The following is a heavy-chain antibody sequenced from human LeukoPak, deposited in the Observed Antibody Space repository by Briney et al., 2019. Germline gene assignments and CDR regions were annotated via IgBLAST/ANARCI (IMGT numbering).Heavy chain of an antibody. D-gene: IGHD5-12*01. CDR1: GYTFTSYY. CDR3: ARGTPDIVATSSIDY. Sequence: GASVKVSCKASGYTFTSYYVHWVRQAPGQGLEWMGIINPSGGGTSYAQKFQGRVTMTRDTSTSTVYMELSSLRSEDTAVYYCARGTPDIVATSSIDYWGQGTLVTVSS. CDR2: INPSGGGT. V-gene: IGHV1-46*01. J-gene: IGHJ4*02.